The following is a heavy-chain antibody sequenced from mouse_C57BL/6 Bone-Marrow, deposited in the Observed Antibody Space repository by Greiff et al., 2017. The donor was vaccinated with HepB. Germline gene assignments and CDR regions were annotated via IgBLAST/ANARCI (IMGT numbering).Heavy chain of an antibody. CDR2: ISYDGSN. Sequence: EVQLQESGPGLVKPSQSLSLTCSVPGYSITSGYYWNWIRQFPGNKLEWMGYISYDGSNNYNPSLKNRISITRDTSKNQCFLKLNSVTTEDTATYYCARLGTWFAYWGQGTLVTVSA. CDR3: ARLGTWFAY. CDR1: GYSITSGYY. V-gene: IGHV3-6*01. J-gene: IGHJ3*01.